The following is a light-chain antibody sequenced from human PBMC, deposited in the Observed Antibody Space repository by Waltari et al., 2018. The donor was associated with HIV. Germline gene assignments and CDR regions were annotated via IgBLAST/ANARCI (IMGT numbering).Light chain of an antibody. CDR1: QGIDSY. Sequence: DIQLTHPPSFLSASVGDSVTITCRASQGIDSYLAWYRQKPGKTPELLIYLASTLQSGVPFRFSGSGYGTEFTLTISSLQPEDFATYYCQQLKSYPPAFGPGTKVDIK. J-gene: IGKJ3*01. CDR2: LAS. CDR3: QQLKSYPPA. V-gene: IGKV1-9*01.